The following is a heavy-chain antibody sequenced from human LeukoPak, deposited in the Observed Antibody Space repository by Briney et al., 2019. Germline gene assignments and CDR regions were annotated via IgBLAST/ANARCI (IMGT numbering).Heavy chain of an antibody. V-gene: IGHV3-23*01. CDR2: ISGSGGST. Sequence: GGSLRLSCAASGFTFSSYAMSWVRQAPGKGLEWVSAISGSGGSTYYADSVKGRFTISRDNSKNTLYLQMNSLRAEDTAVYYCAKDGGWELLPTYFDYWGQGTLVTVSS. D-gene: IGHD1-26*01. J-gene: IGHJ4*02. CDR1: GFTFSSYA. CDR3: AKDGGWELLPTYFDY.